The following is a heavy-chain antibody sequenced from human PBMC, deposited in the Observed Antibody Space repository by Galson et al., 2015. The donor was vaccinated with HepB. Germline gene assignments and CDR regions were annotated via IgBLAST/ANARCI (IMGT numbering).Heavy chain of an antibody. CDR2: ISGSGGST. D-gene: IGHD5-18*01. Sequence: SLRLSCAASGFTFSSYAMSWVRQAPGKGPEWASAISGSGGSTYYADSVKGRFTISRDNSKNTLYLQMNSLRAEDTAVYYCAKGNSGYSYGPSLGYRGQGTLVTVSS. CDR3: AKGNSGYSYGPSLGY. CDR1: GFTFSSYA. J-gene: IGHJ4*02. V-gene: IGHV3-23*01.